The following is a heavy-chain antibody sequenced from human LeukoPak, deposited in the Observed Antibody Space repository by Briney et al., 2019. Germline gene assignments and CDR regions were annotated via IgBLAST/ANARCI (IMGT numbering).Heavy chain of an antibody. CDR2: INPNSGGT. CDR3: ARDPPSMVRGVSTRELDY. Sequence: ASVTVSCKASGYTFTGYYMHWVRQAPGQGLEWMGWINPNSGGTNYAQKFQGRVTMTRDTSISTAYMELSRLRSDDTAVYYCARDPPSMVRGVSTRELDYWGQGTLVTVSS. CDR1: GYTFTGYY. D-gene: IGHD3-10*01. V-gene: IGHV1-2*02. J-gene: IGHJ4*02.